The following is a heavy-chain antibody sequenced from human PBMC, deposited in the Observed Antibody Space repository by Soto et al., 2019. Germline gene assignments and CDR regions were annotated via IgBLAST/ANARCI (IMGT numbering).Heavy chain of an antibody. D-gene: IGHD2-2*01. Sequence: TGGSLRLSCAASGFTFDDYAMHWVRQAPGKGLEWVLCISWNSGSIGYADSVKGRFTISRDNAKNSLYLQMNSLRAEDTALYYCAKDIDDNACISTSCPVSAFDIWGQGTMVTVSS. CDR3: AKDIDDNACISTSCPVSAFDI. V-gene: IGHV3-9*01. CDR2: ISWNSGSI. CDR1: GFTFDDYA. J-gene: IGHJ3*02.